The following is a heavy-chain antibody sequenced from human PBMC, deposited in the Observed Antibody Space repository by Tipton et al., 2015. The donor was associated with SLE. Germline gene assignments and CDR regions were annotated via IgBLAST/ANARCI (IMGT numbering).Heavy chain of an antibody. Sequence: TLSLTCTVSGGSIGSFYWSWIRQPPGKGLEWIGNLYYTGSTYYNPSLKSRVTISLDTSKNQFSLKLSSVTAADTAVYYCARTDGPIFGVVRAFDIWGQGTMVPVSS. D-gene: IGHD3-3*01. V-gene: IGHV4-59*12. CDR1: GGSIGSFY. J-gene: IGHJ3*02. CDR2: LYYTGST. CDR3: ARTDGPIFGVVRAFDI.